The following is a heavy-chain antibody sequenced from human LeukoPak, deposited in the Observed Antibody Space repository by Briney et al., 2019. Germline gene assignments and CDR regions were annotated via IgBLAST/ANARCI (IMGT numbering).Heavy chain of an antibody. D-gene: IGHD3-9*01. J-gene: IGHJ3*02. V-gene: IGHV4-59*01. CDR2: IYYSGST. Sequence: PSETLSLTCTVSGGSISSYYWSWIRQPPGKGLEWIGYIYYSGSTNYNPSLKSRVTISVDTSKNQFSLKLSSVTAADTAVYYCARDRAPVLRYFDWLGSDAFDIWGQGTMVTVSS. CDR3: ARDRAPVLRYFDWLGSDAFDI. CDR1: GGSISSYY.